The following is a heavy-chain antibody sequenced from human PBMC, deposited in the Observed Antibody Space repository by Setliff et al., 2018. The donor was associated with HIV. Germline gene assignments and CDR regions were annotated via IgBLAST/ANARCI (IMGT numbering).Heavy chain of an antibody. CDR1: GGSISTHY. D-gene: IGHD6-19*01. CDR3: ARSGALATSTWSPFDY. CDR2: IYNSGST. J-gene: IGHJ4*01. V-gene: IGHV4-59*11. Sequence: SETLSLTCTVSGGSISTHYWNWIRQPPGKGLEWIGNIYNSGSTKYNPSLKSRVTLSVDTSKNQFSLKLSAVTAADTALYYCARSGALATSTWSPFDYWGHGNQVTVSS.